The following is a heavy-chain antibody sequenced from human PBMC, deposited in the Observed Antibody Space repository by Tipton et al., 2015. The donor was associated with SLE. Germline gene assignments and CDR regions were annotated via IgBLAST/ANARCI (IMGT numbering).Heavy chain of an antibody. CDR3: ARDQVGVGDFDY. D-gene: IGHD3-16*01. CDR1: GGSISSDH. J-gene: IGHJ4*02. Sequence: TLSLTCSVSGGSISSDHWIWIRQPPGKGLEWLGYISDGGGTNYNPSLQSRVTISRDPSKNQFSLKLISATAADTAVYYCARDQVGVGDFDYWSQGTLVTVSS. CDR2: ISDGGGT. V-gene: IGHV4-59*01.